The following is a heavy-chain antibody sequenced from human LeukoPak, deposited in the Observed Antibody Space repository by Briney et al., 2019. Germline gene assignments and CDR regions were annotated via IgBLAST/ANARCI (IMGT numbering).Heavy chain of an antibody. CDR2: IYHSGST. CDR3: ARDGYCSGGSCSYGMDV. Sequence: SETLSLTCNVSGGAIRGTSHFWRWIRQPAGKGLEWIGEIYHSGSTNYNPSLKSRVTISVDKSKNQSSLKLSSVTAADTAVYYCARDGYCSGGSCSYGMDVWGQGTTVTVSS. V-gene: IGHV4-39*07. D-gene: IGHD2-15*01. CDR1: GGAIRGTSHF. J-gene: IGHJ6*02.